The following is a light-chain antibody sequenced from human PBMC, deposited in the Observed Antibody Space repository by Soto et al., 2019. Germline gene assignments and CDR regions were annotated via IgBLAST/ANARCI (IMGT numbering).Light chain of an antibody. J-gene: IGKJ4*01. V-gene: IGKV3-11*01. Sequence: EIVLTQSTATLSLSPGDRATLSCRASQTVSSYLAWYQQKPGQAPRLLIYDASSRATGIPARFSGRGSGTDFTLSITSLEPEDFAVYYCQQRSDWPSTFGGGTKVEIK. CDR2: DAS. CDR1: QTVSSY. CDR3: QQRSDWPST.